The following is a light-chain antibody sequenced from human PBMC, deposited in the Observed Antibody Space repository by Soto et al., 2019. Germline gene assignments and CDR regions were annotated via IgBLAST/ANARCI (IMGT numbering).Light chain of an antibody. Sequence: EIVLTQSPGTLSLSPGESATLSCRASQSVSSSSYLAWYQQKPGQAPRLLIYGASSRATGFPDRFSGSGSGTVFTLTIGRLEPEDSAVYYCQEYGSSLTFGQGTKVEIK. V-gene: IGKV3-20*01. CDR2: GAS. CDR3: QEYGSSLT. CDR1: QSVSSSSY. J-gene: IGKJ1*01.